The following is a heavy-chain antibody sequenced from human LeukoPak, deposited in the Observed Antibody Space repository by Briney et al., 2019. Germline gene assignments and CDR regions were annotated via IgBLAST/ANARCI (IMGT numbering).Heavy chain of an antibody. CDR1: GDSVSSSSSA. CDR2: TYYRSKWNH. Sequence: SQTLSLTCAISGDSVSSSSSAWSWTRQSPSRGLEWLGRTYYRSKWNHDYAESVKSRITINPDTSKNEFSLQLNSVTPEDTAVYYCARNLRPDFDYWGQGTLVTVSS. J-gene: IGHJ4*02. V-gene: IGHV6-1*01. CDR3: ARNLRPDFDY.